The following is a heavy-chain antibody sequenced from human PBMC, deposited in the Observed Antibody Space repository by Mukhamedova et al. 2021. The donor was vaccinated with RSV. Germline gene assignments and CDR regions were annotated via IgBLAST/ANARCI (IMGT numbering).Heavy chain of an antibody. J-gene: IGHJ4*02. Sequence: SYAMHWVRQAPGKGLEWVAVISYDGSNKYYADSVKGRFTISRDNSKNTLYLQMNSLRAEDTAVYYCARGRRGSGGYSTFDYWGQG. V-gene: IGHV3-30*04. CDR3: ARGRRGSGGYSTFDY. CDR1: SYA. CDR2: ISYDGSNK. D-gene: IGHD3-10*01.